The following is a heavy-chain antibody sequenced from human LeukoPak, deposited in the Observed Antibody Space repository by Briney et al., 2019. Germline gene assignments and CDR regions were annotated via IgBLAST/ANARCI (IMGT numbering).Heavy chain of an antibody. D-gene: IGHD3-3*01. Sequence: ASVKVSCKASGYTFTSYGISWVRQAPGQGLEWMGIINPSGGSTSYAQKFQGRVTMTRDTSTSTVYMELSSLRSEDTAVYYCARAIRLIAYYDFWSGSFDAFDIWGQGTMVTVSS. CDR2: INPSGGST. CDR1: GYTFTSYG. V-gene: IGHV1-46*01. J-gene: IGHJ3*02. CDR3: ARAIRLIAYYDFWSGSFDAFDI.